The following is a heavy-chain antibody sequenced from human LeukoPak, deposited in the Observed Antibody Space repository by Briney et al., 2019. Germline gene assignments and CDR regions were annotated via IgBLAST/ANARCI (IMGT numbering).Heavy chain of an antibody. D-gene: IGHD3-22*01. V-gene: IGHV3-23*01. Sequence: GGSLRLSCAASGFTFTSHAMSWVRQTPGKGLEWVSPISGSGGSTYYADSVTGRFTISRDNSQNTLYLQMNSLRAEDTAVYYCAKKVYDNIPDAFDIWGQGTMVTVSS. CDR1: GFTFTSHA. CDR3: AKKVYDNIPDAFDI. CDR2: ISGSGGST. J-gene: IGHJ3*02.